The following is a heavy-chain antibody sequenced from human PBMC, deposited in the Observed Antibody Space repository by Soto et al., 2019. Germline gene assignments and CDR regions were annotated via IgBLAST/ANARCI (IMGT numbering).Heavy chain of an antibody. CDR3: ASAGGDSSSSPHDY. Sequence: EVQLVESGGGVVRPGGSLRLSCAASGFTFDDYGMSWVRQAPGKGLEWVSGINWNGGSTGYADSVKGRFTISRDNAKNSLYMQMNSLRAEDTALYHCASAGGDSSSSPHDYWGQGTLVTVSS. CDR1: GFTFDDYG. J-gene: IGHJ4*02. CDR2: INWNGGST. V-gene: IGHV3-20*01. D-gene: IGHD6-6*01.